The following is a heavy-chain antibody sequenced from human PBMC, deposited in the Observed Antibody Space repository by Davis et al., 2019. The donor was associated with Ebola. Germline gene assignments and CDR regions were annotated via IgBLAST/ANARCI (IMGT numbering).Heavy chain of an antibody. CDR3: ARYDSSGYADFDY. D-gene: IGHD3-22*01. J-gene: IGHJ4*02. CDR1: GYTFTNYY. Sequence: ASVKVSCKASGYTFTNYYLQWVRRAPGQGLEWMGIINPNGGSTIYAQKFQGRVTMTRDTSTSTVYMELSSLRSEDTAVYYCARYDSSGYADFDYWGQGTLVTVSS. V-gene: IGHV1-46*01. CDR2: INPNGGST.